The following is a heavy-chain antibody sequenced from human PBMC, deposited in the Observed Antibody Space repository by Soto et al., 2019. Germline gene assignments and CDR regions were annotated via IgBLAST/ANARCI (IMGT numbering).Heavy chain of an antibody. CDR1: GFTFSSYA. D-gene: IGHD3-22*01. V-gene: IGHV3-23*01. Sequence: EVQLLESGGGLVQPGGSLRLSCAASGFTFSSYAMSWVRQAPGTGLEWVSAISGSGGSTYYADSVKGRFTISRDNSKNTLYLQMTSLRAEDTAVYYCAKVGVPMIVVRYYGMDVWGQGTTVTFSS. CDR2: ISGSGGST. J-gene: IGHJ6*02. CDR3: AKVGVPMIVVRYYGMDV.